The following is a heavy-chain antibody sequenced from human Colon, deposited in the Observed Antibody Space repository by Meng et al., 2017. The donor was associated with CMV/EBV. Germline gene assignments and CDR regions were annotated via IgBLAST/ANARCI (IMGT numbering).Heavy chain of an antibody. CDR2: INPNSGGT. V-gene: IGHV1-2*02. CDR1: GYTFTGDY. J-gene: IGHJ1*01. D-gene: IGHD3-22*01. CDR3: ATVSSGYYLYFQH. Sequence: LGQAGAGVKKPGASVKVSCKASGYTFTGDYMHWVRQAPGQGLEWMGWINPNSGGTNYAQKFQGRVTMTRDTSISTAYMELSRLRSDDTAVYYCATVSSGYYLYFQHWGQGTLVTVSS.